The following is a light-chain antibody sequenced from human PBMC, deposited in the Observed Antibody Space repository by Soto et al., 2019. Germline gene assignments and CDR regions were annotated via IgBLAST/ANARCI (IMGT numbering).Light chain of an antibody. CDR2: EAT. J-gene: IGLJ2*01. V-gene: IGLV2-23*02. Sequence: QSALTQPASVSGSPGQSISISCTGTSNDVGGYDLVSWYQHHPGKAPKLMIYEATKRPSGVSDRFSGSKSGNTASLTISVLQAEDEADYSCCSFAGGATFVFGGGTKLTVL. CDR3: CSFAGGATFV. CDR1: SNDVGGYDL.